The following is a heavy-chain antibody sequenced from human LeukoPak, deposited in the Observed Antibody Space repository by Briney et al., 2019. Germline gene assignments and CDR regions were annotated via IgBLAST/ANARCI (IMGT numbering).Heavy chain of an antibody. D-gene: IGHD2-2*01. CDR1: GFTFSNAW. CDR3: TTDPHQLLSKKNLFDP. V-gene: IGHV3-15*01. CDR2: IQCKTDGGTR. Sequence: GGSLTLTCAASGFTFSNAWMSWVRQAPWRGLEWVGRIQCKTDGGTRDYAAHVKCRFTISRDDSKNTLYLQMNSLKTEDTAVYYCTTDPHQLLSKKNLFDPWGQGTLVTVSS. J-gene: IGHJ5*02.